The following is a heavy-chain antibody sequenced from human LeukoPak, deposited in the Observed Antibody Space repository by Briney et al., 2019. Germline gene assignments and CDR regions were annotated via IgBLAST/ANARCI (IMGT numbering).Heavy chain of an antibody. Sequence: SGGSLRLSCAASGFTFSSYAMSWVRQAPGKGLEWVSAISGSGTTTYYADSVKGRFTISRDISKNTLFLQMNSLRAEDTAVYYCAKPLSAASGTDFDYWGQGTLVTVSS. V-gene: IGHV3-23*01. D-gene: IGHD6-13*01. CDR1: GFTFSSYA. CDR3: AKPLSAASGTDFDY. J-gene: IGHJ4*02. CDR2: ISGSGTTT.